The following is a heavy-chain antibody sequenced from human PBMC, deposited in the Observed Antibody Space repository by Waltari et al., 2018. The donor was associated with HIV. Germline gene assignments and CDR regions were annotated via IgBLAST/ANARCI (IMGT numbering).Heavy chain of an antibody. CDR1: GACFSGSY. CDR2: IKHSGST. J-gene: IGHJ4*02. CDR3: ASSGKVDYGDSPIDY. V-gene: IGHV4-34*01. D-gene: IGHD4-17*01. Sequence: QVQLQQWGAALLKPSETLSLTCAVYGACFSGSYWSWLRPPPGKGLEWIGEIKHSGSTNYNPSLKSRVTISVDTSKHQFSLKLSSVTAADTAVYYCASSGKVDYGDSPIDYWGQGTLVTVSS.